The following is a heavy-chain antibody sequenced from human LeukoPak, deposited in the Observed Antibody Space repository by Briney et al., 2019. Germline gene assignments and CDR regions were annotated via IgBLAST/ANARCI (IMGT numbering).Heavy chain of an antibody. J-gene: IGHJ5*02. CDR3: ARRGILYCSGGSCYSGGNWFDP. CDR2: IYPGDSDA. CDR1: GYSFTSYW. Sequence: GESLKISCKGSGYSFTSYWIGWVRQMPGKGLEWMGIIYPGDSDARYSPSFQGQVTISADKSISTAYLQWSSLKASDTAMYYCARRGILYCSGGSCYSGGNWFDPWGQGTLDTVSS. D-gene: IGHD2-15*01. V-gene: IGHV5-51*01.